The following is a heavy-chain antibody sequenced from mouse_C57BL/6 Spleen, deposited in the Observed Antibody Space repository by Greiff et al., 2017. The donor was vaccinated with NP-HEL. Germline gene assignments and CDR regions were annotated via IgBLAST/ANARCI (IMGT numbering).Heavy chain of an antibody. CDR3: AGPIYYDYDEGFAY. D-gene: IGHD2-4*01. Sequence: EVQLQQSGPELVKPGASVKISCKASGYTFTDYYMNWVKQSHGKSLEWIGDINPNNGGTSYNQKFKGKATLTVDKSSSTAYMELRSLTSEDSAVYYCAGPIYYDYDEGFAYWGQGTLVTVSA. V-gene: IGHV1-26*01. CDR1: GYTFTDYY. J-gene: IGHJ3*01. CDR2: INPNNGGT.